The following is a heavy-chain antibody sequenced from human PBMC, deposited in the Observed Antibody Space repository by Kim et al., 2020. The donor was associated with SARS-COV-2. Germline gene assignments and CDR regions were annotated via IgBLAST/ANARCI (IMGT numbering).Heavy chain of an antibody. V-gene: IGHV1-3*01. Sequence: ASVKVSCKASGYTFTSYAMHWVRQAPGQRLEWMGWINAGNGNTKYSQKFQGRVTITRDTSASTAYMELSSLRSEDTAVYYCARGEYQLLAVTSRYGMDVWGQGTTVTVSS. CDR3: ARGEYQLLAVTSRYGMDV. D-gene: IGHD2-2*01. CDR1: GYTFTSYA. CDR2: INAGNGNT. J-gene: IGHJ6*02.